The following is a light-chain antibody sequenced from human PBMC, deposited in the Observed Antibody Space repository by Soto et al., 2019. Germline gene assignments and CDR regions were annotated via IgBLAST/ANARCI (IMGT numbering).Light chain of an antibody. Sequence: EIVLTQSPATLSLSPGERATLSCRASQSVSSYLAWYQQKPGQAPRLLIYDASNRATGIPARFSGSGSGTDFTLTISSLEPEDFAVYYCQQRSNWPPWTFGQGTKVEN. CDR3: QQRSNWPPWT. CDR1: QSVSSY. J-gene: IGKJ1*01. CDR2: DAS. V-gene: IGKV3-11*01.